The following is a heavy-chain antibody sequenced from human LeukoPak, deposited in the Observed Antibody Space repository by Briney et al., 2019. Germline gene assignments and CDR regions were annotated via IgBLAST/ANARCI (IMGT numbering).Heavy chain of an antibody. V-gene: IGHV1-2*02. D-gene: IGHD6-13*01. J-gene: IGHJ4*02. CDR2: INPNRGDT. CDR3: ARCTAAAGTYPLDY. Sequence: ASVKVSCKASGYTFTDYYMHLVRQAPGQGLEWIGWINPNRGDTIFAQKFHGRVTMIKDTSISTAYMELSRLTSDDTAVYFCARCTAAAGTYPLDYWGQGTLVTVSS. CDR1: GYTFTDYY.